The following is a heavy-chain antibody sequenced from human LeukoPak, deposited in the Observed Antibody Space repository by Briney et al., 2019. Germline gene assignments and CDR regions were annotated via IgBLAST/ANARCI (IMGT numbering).Heavy chain of an antibody. D-gene: IGHD3-22*01. J-gene: IGHJ4*02. V-gene: IGHV4-30-2*01. CDR3: ARTVTDYYDSSGYHDY. CDR1: GDSISSGGYY. CDR2: IYHSGST. Sequence: SETLSLTCTVSGDSISSGGYYWSWIRQPPGKGLEWIGYIYHSGSTTYNPSLKSRVTISIDRSKNQFSLKLISVTAADTAVYYCARTVTDYYDSSGYHDYWGQGTLVTVSS.